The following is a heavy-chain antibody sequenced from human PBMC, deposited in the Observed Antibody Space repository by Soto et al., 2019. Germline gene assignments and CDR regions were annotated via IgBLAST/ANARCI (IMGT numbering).Heavy chain of an antibody. Sequence: SETLSLTCTVSGGSISSSSYYWGWIRQPPGKGLEWIGSIYYSGSTYYNPSLKSRVTISVDTSKNQFSLKLSSVTAADTAVYYCARGTGLLLWFGEFANWFDPWGQGTLVTVSS. V-gene: IGHV4-39*01. D-gene: IGHD3-10*01. CDR2: IYYSGST. J-gene: IGHJ5*02. CDR1: GGSISSSSYY. CDR3: ARGTGLLLWFGEFANWFDP.